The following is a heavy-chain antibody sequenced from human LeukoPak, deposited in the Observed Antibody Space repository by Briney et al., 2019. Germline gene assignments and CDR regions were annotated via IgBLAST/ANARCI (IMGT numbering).Heavy chain of an antibody. Sequence: ASETLSLTCAVSGGSISSSHWWSWVRQPPGKGLEWIGNTYHSDYTNYNPSLQTRFTISVDKSKSQFSLKLSSVTAADTAVYYCARRRSVMISIDYWGQGTLVTVSS. CDR3: ARRRSVMISIDY. CDR2: TYHSDYT. V-gene: IGHV4-4*02. J-gene: IGHJ4*02. CDR1: GGSISSSHW. D-gene: IGHD3-16*01.